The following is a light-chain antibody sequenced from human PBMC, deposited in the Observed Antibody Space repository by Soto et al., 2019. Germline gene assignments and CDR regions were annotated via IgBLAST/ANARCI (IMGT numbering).Light chain of an antibody. Sequence: EIVLTQSPGTLSLSPGERATLSCRASQSVSSSYLAWYQQKPGQAPRLLIYGASSRATGIPDRFSGSGSGTDFTFTISRLEPKDFAVYYCQQYGSSPPWTFGQGTKVEIK. CDR1: QSVSSSY. CDR2: GAS. CDR3: QQYGSSPPWT. J-gene: IGKJ1*01. V-gene: IGKV3-20*01.